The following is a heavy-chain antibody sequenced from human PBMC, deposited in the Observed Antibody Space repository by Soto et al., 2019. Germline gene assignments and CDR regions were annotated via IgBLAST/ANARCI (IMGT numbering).Heavy chain of an antibody. CDR3: ARGWGRIFDY. Sequence: QVQLQQWGAGLLKHSESLSLTCAVYGGSFSGYYWSWIRQPPGKGLEWLGEIKHSRSTTYNPALKSRVTLSVDTSKNQFSLKRSSVTAADTAVYYCARGWGRIFDYWGQGTLVTVSS. D-gene: IGHD7-27*01. CDR2: IKHSRST. CDR1: GGSFSGYY. V-gene: IGHV4-34*01. J-gene: IGHJ4*02.